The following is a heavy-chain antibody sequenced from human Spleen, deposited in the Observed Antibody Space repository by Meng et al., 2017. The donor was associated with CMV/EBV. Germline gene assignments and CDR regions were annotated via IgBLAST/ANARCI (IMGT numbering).Heavy chain of an antibody. J-gene: IGHJ4*02. D-gene: IGHD6-19*01. Sequence: SVKVSCKASGGTFSSYAISWVRQAPGQGLEWMGGIIPILGIANYAQKFQGRVTITADKSTSTAYMELSSLRSEDSAVYYCARVPLTEYISGWIDYWGQGTLVTVSS. CDR2: IIPILGIA. V-gene: IGHV1-69*10. CDR1: GGTFSSYA. CDR3: ARVPLTEYISGWIDY.